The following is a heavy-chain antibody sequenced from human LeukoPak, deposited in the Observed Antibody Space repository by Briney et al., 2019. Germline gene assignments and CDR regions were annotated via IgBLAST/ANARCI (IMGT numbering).Heavy chain of an antibody. Sequence: TSETLSLTCTVSGDSFNSRNYYWGWLRQPPGKGLEWIVSLYFTGSTYYNPSLKSRVTISLETAKNQFSLKMISVTGADTAVYYCARSLQDIWSGYEAPRRPFDQWGRGTLVTVTS. CDR3: ARSLQDIWSGYEAPRRPFDQ. CDR1: GDSFNSRNYY. CDR2: LYFTGST. J-gene: IGHJ4*02. V-gene: IGHV4-39*01. D-gene: IGHD6-25*01.